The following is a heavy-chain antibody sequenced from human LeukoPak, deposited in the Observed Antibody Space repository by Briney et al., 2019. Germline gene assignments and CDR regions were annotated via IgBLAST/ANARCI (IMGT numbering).Heavy chain of an antibody. V-gene: IGHV3-7*01. Sequence: PGGSLRLSCAASGFTFSSYWISWVRQAPGKGLEWVANIKQDGSEKYYVDSVKGRFTISRDNAKNSLYLQMNSLRAEDTAVYYCATYCSSTSCLSDAFDIWGQGTMVTVSS. CDR3: ATYCSSTSCLSDAFDI. CDR1: GFTFSSYW. CDR2: IKQDGSEK. D-gene: IGHD2-2*01. J-gene: IGHJ3*02.